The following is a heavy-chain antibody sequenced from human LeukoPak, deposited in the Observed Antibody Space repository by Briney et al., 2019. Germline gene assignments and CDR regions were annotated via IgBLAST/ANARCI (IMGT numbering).Heavy chain of an antibody. CDR3: AREPTSTMAPDY. CDR1: GFTFSSYA. Sequence: GGSLRLSCAASGFTFSSYAMHWVRQAPGKGLEYVSAISSNGGSTYYANSVKGRFIISRDNPKNTLYLQMGSLRAEDMAVYYCAREPTSTMAPDYWGQGTLVTVSS. V-gene: IGHV3-64*01. D-gene: IGHD3-10*01. CDR2: ISSNGGST. J-gene: IGHJ4*02.